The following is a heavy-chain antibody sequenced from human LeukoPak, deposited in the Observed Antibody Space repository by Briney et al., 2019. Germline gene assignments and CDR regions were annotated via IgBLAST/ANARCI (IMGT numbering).Heavy chain of an antibody. CDR2: INPNSGGT. Sequence: GASVKVSCKASGYTFTGYYMHWVRQAPGQGLEWRGWINPNSGGTNYAQKFQGRVTMTRDTSIITAYMELSRLRSDDTAVYYCARGPVDIVATYNWFDPWGQGTLVTVSS. V-gene: IGHV1-2*02. J-gene: IGHJ5*02. D-gene: IGHD5-12*01. CDR3: ARGPVDIVATYNWFDP. CDR1: GYTFTGYY.